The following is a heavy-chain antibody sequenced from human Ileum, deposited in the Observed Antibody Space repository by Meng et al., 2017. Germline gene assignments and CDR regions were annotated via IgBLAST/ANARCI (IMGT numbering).Heavy chain of an antibody. D-gene: IGHD2-21*01. J-gene: IGHJ4*02. CDR2: INPNSGGT. V-gene: IGHV1-2*02. CDR3: ARFPGEREFDYYFDY. Sequence: ASVKVSCKASGYTFTGYYMHWVRQAPGHGLEWMGWINPNSGGTNYAQKFQGRVTMTRDTSISTAYMELSRLRSDDTAVYYCARFPGEREFDYYFDYWGQGTLVTVSS. CDR1: GYTFTGYY.